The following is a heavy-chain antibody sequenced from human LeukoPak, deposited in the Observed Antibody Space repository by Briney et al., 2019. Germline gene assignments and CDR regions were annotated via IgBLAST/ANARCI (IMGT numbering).Heavy chain of an antibody. D-gene: IGHD3-22*01. CDR1: GFTFSSYA. CDR3: AKTPRAVVILYYFDY. V-gene: IGHV3-23*01. Sequence: GGSLRLSCAASGFTFSSYAMSWVRQAPGKGLEWVSAISGSGGSTYYADSVKGRFTISRDNSKNTLYLQMNSLRAEDTAVYYCAKTPRAVVILYYFDYWGQGTLVTVSS. CDR2: ISGSGGST. J-gene: IGHJ4*02.